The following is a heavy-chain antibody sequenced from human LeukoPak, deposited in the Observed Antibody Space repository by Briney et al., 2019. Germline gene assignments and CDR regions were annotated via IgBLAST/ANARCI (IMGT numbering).Heavy chain of an antibody. J-gene: IGHJ4*02. CDR1: GFTFSSYR. CDR2: ISSSSSTI. V-gene: IGHV3-48*04. CDR3: ARAWRVWFGALLEVFDY. D-gene: IGHD3-10*01. Sequence: GGSLRLSCAASGFTFSSYRMNWVRQAPGKGLEWVSYISSSSSTIYYADSVKGRFTIFRDNAKNSLYLQMNSLRAEDTAVYYCARAWRVWFGALLEVFDYWGQGPLVTVSS.